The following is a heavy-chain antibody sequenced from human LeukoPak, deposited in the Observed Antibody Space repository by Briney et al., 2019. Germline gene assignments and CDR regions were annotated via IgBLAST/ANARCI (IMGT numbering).Heavy chain of an antibody. CDR2: INHSGST. D-gene: IGHD3-10*01. J-gene: IGHJ4*02. Sequence: SETLSLTCAVYGGSFSGYYWSWIRQPPGKGLEWIGEINHSGSTNYNPSLKSRVTISVDTSKNQFSLKLSSVTAADTAEYFCARDLSGSLYFDYWGQGVLVTVSS. CDR1: GGSFSGYY. V-gene: IGHV4-34*01. CDR3: ARDLSGSLYFDY.